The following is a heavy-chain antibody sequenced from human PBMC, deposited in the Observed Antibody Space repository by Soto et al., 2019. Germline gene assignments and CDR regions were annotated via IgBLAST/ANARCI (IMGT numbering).Heavy chain of an antibody. J-gene: IGHJ1*01. CDR1: GYTFTSYD. CDR3: AREGRRFLEWLPPLTRDKRYYFQH. CDR2: MNPNSGNT. Sequence: ASVKVSCKASGYTFTSYDINWVRQATGQGLEWMGWMNPNSGNTGYAQKFQGRVTMTRNTSISTAYMELSSLRSEDTAVYYCAREGRRFLEWLPPLTRDKRYYFQHWGQGTLVTVSS. D-gene: IGHD3-3*01. V-gene: IGHV1-8*01.